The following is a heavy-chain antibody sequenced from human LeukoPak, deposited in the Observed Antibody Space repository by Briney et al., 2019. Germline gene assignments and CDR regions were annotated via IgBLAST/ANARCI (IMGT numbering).Heavy chain of an antibody. CDR1: GYTFTGYY. J-gene: IGHJ4*02. V-gene: IGHV1-2*02. Sequence: ASVKVSCKASGYTFTGYYMHWVRQAPGQGLEWMGWINPNSGGTNYAQKFQGRVTMTRDTSTSTVYMELSSLRSEDTAVYYCARDQDSSGYSSFDYWGQGTLVTVSS. CDR2: INPNSGGT. CDR3: ARDQDSSGYSSFDY. D-gene: IGHD3-22*01.